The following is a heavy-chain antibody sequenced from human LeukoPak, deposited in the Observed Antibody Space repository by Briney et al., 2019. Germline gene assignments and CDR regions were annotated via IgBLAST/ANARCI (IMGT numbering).Heavy chain of an antibody. J-gene: IGHJ4*02. V-gene: IGHV3-21*01. Sequence: GGSLRLSCAASGFAFNTYTMNWVRQTPGKGLEWVSSISSTGTYIYHADSMDGRFTVSRDNARNLLYLHMNSLRAEDSAMYFCARVSSNPYSRGYYHFDYWGQGTVVTVSS. CDR2: ISSTGTYI. D-gene: IGHD6-25*01. CDR3: ARVSSNPYSRGYYHFDY. CDR1: GFAFNTYT.